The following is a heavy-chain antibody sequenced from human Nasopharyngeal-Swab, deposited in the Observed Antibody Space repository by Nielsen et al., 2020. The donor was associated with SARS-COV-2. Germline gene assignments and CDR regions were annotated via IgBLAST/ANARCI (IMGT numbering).Heavy chain of an antibody. V-gene: IGHV3-21*01. J-gene: IGHJ4*02. CDR2: ISSSSSYI. CDR3: ARAAERGRDNYLDY. CDR1: GFTFSSYS. Sequence: GGSLRLSCAASGFTFSSYSMNWVRQAPGKGLEWVSSISSSSSYIYYADSVKGRFTISRDNAKNSLYLQMNSLRAEETAVYYCARAAERGRDNYLDYWGQGTLVTVSS. D-gene: IGHD2-21*01.